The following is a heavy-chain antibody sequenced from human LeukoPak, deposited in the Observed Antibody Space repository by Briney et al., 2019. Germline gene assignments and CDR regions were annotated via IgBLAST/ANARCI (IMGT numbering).Heavy chain of an antibody. CDR1: GYTFTSFD. D-gene: IGHD6-13*01. CDR2: MNPMSGNT. Sequence: ASVKVSCKASGYTFTSFDINWVRQATGQGLEWMGWMNPMSGNTGYAQKFQGRVTITRNTSISTAYMELSSLRSEDTAVYYCARATSSSWEYYYYYYYMDVWGKGTTVTVSS. CDR3: ARATSSSWEYYYYYYYMDV. V-gene: IGHV1-8*01. J-gene: IGHJ6*03.